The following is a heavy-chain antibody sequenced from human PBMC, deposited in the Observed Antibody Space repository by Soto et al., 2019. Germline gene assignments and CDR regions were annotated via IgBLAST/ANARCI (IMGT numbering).Heavy chain of an antibody. CDR2: INPNSGGT. J-gene: IGHJ6*02. D-gene: IGHD3-10*01. CDR3: ARGSGDTSYYYGMDV. V-gene: IGHV1-2*04. Sequence: ASVKVSCKAFGYTFTGYYIHWVRQAPGQGPEWMGWINPNSGGTNYAQKFQGWVTMTRDTSISTAYMELSRLRSDDTAVYYCARGSGDTSYYYGMDVWGQGPTVTVSS. CDR1: GYTFTGYY.